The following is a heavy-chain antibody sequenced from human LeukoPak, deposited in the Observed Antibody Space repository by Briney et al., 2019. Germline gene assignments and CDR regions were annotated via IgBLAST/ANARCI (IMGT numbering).Heavy chain of an antibody. CDR3: ARTVDTAYYFDY. Sequence: SETLSLTCTVSGYSISSGYYWGWIRQPPGKGLEWIGSIYHSGSTYYNPSLKSRVTISVDTSKNQFSLKLSSVTAAVTAMYYCARTVDTAYYFDYWGQGTLVTVSS. D-gene: IGHD5-18*01. J-gene: IGHJ4*02. V-gene: IGHV4-38-2*02. CDR1: GYSISSGYY. CDR2: IYHSGST.